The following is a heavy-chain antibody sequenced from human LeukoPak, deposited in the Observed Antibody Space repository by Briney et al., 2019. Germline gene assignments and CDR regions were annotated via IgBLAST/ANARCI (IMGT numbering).Heavy chain of an antibody. CDR1: GFTFSNAW. Sequence: GGSLRLSCVGSGFTFSNAWMSWVRQAPGKGLEWVARVKSKANGGTIDYAAPVKGRFTISRDDSKNTVYPQMNSLKTEDTAVYYCATGIYFDFWGRGTLVTVSS. CDR3: ATGIYFDF. V-gene: IGHV3-15*01. J-gene: IGHJ4*02. CDR2: VKSKANGGTI.